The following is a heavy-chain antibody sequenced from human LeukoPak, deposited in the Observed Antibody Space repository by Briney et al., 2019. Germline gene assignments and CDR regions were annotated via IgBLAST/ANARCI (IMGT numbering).Heavy chain of an antibody. J-gene: IGHJ6*04. V-gene: IGHV4-34*01. CDR2: INHSGST. D-gene: IGHD2-21*01. Sequence: ETLSLTCAVYGGSFSGYYWSWIRQPPGKGLEWIGEINHSGSTNYNPSLTSRVTISVDTSKNQFSLKLSSVTAADTAVYYCARLKIPSYYYGMDVWGKGTTVTVSS. CDR3: ARLKIPSYYYGMDV. CDR1: GGSFSGYY.